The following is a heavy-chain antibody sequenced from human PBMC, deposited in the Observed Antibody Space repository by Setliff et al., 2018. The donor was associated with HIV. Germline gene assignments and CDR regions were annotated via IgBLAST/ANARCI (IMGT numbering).Heavy chain of an antibody. Sequence: GGSLRLSCAASGFTFSDYWMHWVRQVPGKGLVYVSRINPDGSTTTYADSVKGRFTISRDNAKNTLYLQMNSLRGEDTAVYFCARAIRNGNSLINWFDPWGQGTLVTVSS. CDR1: GFTFSDYW. CDR3: ARAIRNGNSLINWFDP. J-gene: IGHJ5*02. CDR2: INPDGSTT. D-gene: IGHD2-8*01. V-gene: IGHV3-74*01.